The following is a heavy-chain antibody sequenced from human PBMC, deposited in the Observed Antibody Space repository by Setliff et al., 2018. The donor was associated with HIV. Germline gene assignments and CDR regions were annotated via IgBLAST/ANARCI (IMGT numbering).Heavy chain of an antibody. CDR2: VSFEGGNI. CDR3: AKGSRDYYGGYWYFDL. CDR1: TFPFSNYD. J-gene: IGHJ2*01. Sequence: GGSLRLSCAASTFPFSNYDIQWVRQAPGKGLEWVAFVSFEGGNIYYADSVKGRFTISRDISKNTVYLQMNSLRAEDTAVYYCAKGSRDYYGGYWYFDLWGRGTLVTVSS. D-gene: IGHD3-10*01. V-gene: IGHV3-30-3*01.